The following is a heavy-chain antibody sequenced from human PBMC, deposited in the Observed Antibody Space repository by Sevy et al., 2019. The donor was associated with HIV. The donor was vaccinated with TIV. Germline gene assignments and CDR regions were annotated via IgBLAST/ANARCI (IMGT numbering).Heavy chain of an antibody. CDR1: GGSISSYY. CDR2: IYYSGST. Sequence: SETLSLTCTVSGGSISSYYWSWIRQPPGKGLEWIGYIYYSGSTNYNPSLKSRVTISVDTSKNQFSLKLSSVTAADTAVYYCARLDSSSWYGGDCFDYWGQGTLVTVSS. J-gene: IGHJ4*02. D-gene: IGHD6-13*01. V-gene: IGHV4-59*01. CDR3: ARLDSSSWYGGDCFDY.